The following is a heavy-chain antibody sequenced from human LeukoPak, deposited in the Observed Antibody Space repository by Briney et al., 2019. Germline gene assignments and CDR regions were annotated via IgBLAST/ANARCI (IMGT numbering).Heavy chain of an antibody. D-gene: IGHD6-13*01. Sequence: GASVKVSCKVSGYTLTELSMHWVRQAPGKGLEWMGGFDPEDGETIYAQKFQGRVTMTEDTSTGTAYMELSSLRSEDTAVYYCATVYSSSWDYWYFDLWGRGTLVTVSS. CDR1: GYTLTELS. V-gene: IGHV1-24*01. J-gene: IGHJ2*01. CDR2: FDPEDGET. CDR3: ATVYSSSWDYWYFDL.